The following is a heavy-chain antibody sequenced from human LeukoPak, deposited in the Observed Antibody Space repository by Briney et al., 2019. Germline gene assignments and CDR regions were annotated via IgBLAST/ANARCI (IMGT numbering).Heavy chain of an antibody. CDR2: IIPIFGTA. Sequence: SVKVSCKASGGTFSSYAISWVRQAPGQGLEWMGGIIPIFGTANYTQKFQGRVTITADESTSTAYMELSSLRSEDTAVYYCARVGFGHYGSGSYPRWGQGTLVTVSS. J-gene: IGHJ4*02. D-gene: IGHD3-10*01. V-gene: IGHV1-69*13. CDR3: ARVGFGHYGSGSYPR. CDR1: GGTFSSYA.